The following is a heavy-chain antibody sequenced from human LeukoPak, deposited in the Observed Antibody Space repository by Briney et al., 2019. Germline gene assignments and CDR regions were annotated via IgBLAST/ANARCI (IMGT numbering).Heavy chain of an antibody. CDR3: ARGTHYYDSSGYYYYMDV. J-gene: IGHJ6*03. D-gene: IGHD3-22*01. CDR2: IYYSGST. V-gene: IGHV4-59*01. CDR1: GGSISSYY. Sequence: PSETLSLTCTVSGGSISSYYWSWIRQPPGKGLEWIGYIYYSGSTNYNPSLKSRVTISVDTSKHQFSLKLSSVTAADTAVYYCARGTHYYDSSGYYYYMDVWGKGTTVTISS.